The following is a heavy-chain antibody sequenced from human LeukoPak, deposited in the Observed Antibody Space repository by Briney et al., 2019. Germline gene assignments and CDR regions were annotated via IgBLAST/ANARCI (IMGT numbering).Heavy chain of an antibody. D-gene: IGHD3-10*01. CDR1: GYTFTSYD. J-gene: IGHJ4*02. CDR3: ARAAFGRFGELFGGYSDY. CDR2: MSPDSGYT. V-gene: IGHV1-8*01. Sequence: ASVKVSCKASGYTFTSYDITWVRQATGQGLEWMGWMSPDSGYTGYAQTFQGRVTLTRNTSVSTAFMELSSLRSEDTAVYYCARAAFGRFGELFGGYSDYWGQGTLVTVSS.